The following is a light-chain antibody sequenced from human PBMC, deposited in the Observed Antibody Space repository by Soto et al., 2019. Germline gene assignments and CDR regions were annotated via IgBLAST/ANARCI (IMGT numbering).Light chain of an antibody. CDR1: QSISNY. CDR3: QQSYNAPYT. CDR2: GTS. Sequence: DIQMTQSPSSLSASVGDRVTITCRASQSISNYLNWYQQKPGKAPNLLIYGTSSLQSGVPSRFSGSESGTDFTLTISTLQPEDFATYYCQQSYNAPYTFGPWTKVDI. J-gene: IGKJ2*01. V-gene: IGKV1-39*01.